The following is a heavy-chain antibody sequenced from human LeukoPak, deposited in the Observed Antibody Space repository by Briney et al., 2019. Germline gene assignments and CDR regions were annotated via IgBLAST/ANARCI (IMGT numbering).Heavy chain of an antibody. J-gene: IGHJ4*02. D-gene: IGHD2-8*01. Sequence: GGSLRLSCAASGFIFSGYWMKWVRQVPGKGLEWVANIKEDGSERYYADSVKGRFTISRDNAKNSLFLQMNSLRVEDTAIYYCARALNPGCRTWRVCYFDYWGQGSLVTVSS. CDR3: ARALNPGCRTWRVCYFDY. V-gene: IGHV3-7*01. CDR2: IKEDGSER. CDR1: GFIFSGYW.